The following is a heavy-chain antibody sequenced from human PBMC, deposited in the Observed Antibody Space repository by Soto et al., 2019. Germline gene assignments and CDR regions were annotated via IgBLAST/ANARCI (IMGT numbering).Heavy chain of an antibody. CDR1: GFTVSSNY. Sequence: PGGSLRLSCAASGFTVSSNYMSWVRQAPGKGLEWVSVIYSGGSTYYADSVEGRFTTSRDNSKNTLYLQMNSLRAEDTAVYYCAREGTEIYYYYMDVWGKGTTVTVSS. V-gene: IGHV3-66*01. D-gene: IGHD3-10*01. CDR2: IYSGGST. J-gene: IGHJ6*03. CDR3: AREGTEIYYYYMDV.